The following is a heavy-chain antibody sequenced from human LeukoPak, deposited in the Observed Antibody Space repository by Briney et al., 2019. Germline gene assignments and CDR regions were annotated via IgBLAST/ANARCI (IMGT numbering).Heavy chain of an antibody. Sequence: GGSLRLSCAASGFTFSNAWMSWVRQAPGKGLEWVGRIKSKTDGGTTDYAAPVNGRFTISRDDSKNTLYLQMNSLKTEDTAVYYCTTRKYDILTGDVDYWGQGTLVTISS. D-gene: IGHD3-9*01. CDR3: TTRKYDILTGDVDY. CDR2: IKSKTDGGTT. V-gene: IGHV3-15*01. J-gene: IGHJ4*02. CDR1: GFTFSNAW.